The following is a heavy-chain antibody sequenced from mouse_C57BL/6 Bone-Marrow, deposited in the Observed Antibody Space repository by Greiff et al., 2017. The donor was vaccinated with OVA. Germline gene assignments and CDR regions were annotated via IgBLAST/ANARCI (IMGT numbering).Heavy chain of an antibody. CDR2: IHPNSGST. CDR1: GYTFTSYW. D-gene: IGHD2-1*01. CDR3: ARGVYFPFAY. V-gene: IGHV1-64*01. Sequence: QVQLKQPGAELVKPGASVKLSCKASGYTFTSYWMHWVKQRPGQGLEWIGMIHPNSGSTNYNEKFKSKATLTVDKSSSTAYMQLSSLTSEDSAVYYCARGVYFPFAYWGQGTLVTVSA. J-gene: IGHJ3*01.